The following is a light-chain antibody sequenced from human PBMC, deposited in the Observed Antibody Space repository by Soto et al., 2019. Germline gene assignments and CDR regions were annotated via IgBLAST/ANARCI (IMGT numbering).Light chain of an antibody. Sequence: QSVLGQPASVSGSPGQSITISCTGTPSDVGTYNLVSWYQQYPGEAPKLIIYEVSRRPSGVSNRFSGSKSGTTASLTISGIQAEDETEYQCGSYAGSNTWVFGGGTKVTVL. CDR3: GSYAGSNTWV. J-gene: IGLJ3*02. CDR1: PSDVGTYNL. V-gene: IGLV2-23*02. CDR2: EVS.